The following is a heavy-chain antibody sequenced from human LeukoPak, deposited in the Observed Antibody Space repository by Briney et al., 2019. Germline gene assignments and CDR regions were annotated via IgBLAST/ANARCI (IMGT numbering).Heavy chain of an antibody. CDR1: GFTFSSHS. CDR2: ISSSSIYI. J-gene: IGHJ3*02. V-gene: IGHV3-21*01. Sequence: GGSLRLSCAASGFTFSSHSMNWVRQAPGKGLEWVSSISSSSIYIYYADSVKGRFTIPRDNAKNSLYLQMNSLRAEDTAVYYCARGYNNYGYVFDIWGQGTVVTVSS. CDR3: ARGYNNYGYVFDI. D-gene: IGHD4-11*01.